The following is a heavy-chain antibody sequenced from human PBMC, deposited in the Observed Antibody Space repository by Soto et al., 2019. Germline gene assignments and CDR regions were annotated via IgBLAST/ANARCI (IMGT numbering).Heavy chain of an antibody. Sequence: EMQLVESGGGLVQPGRSLRLSCVASGFTFDDYAIHWVRQAPGKGLEWVSGISWNSDNIGYADSVKGRFTISRDKVEIAVCLQRNSLRPEATALYYCAKVGWLRLTREAFDMWGQGTMVTVSS. CDR1: GFTFDDYA. D-gene: IGHD5-12*01. V-gene: IGHV3-9*01. CDR2: ISWNSDNI. J-gene: IGHJ3*02. CDR3: AKVGWLRLTREAFDM.